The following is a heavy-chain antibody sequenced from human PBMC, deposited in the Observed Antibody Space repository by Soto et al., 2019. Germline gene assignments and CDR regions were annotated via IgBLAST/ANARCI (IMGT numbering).Heavy chain of an antibody. V-gene: IGHV3-30*18. CDR2: ISYDGSNK. CDR1: GFTFSSYG. J-gene: IGHJ3*02. Sequence: GGSLRLSCAASGFTFSSYGMHWVRQAPGKGLEWVAVISYDGSNKYYADSVKGRFTISRDNSKNTLYLQMNSLRAEDTAVYYCAKDWKYYYDSSGYYYRDDAFDIWGQGTMVTVSS. CDR3: AKDWKYYYDSSGYYYRDDAFDI. D-gene: IGHD3-22*01.